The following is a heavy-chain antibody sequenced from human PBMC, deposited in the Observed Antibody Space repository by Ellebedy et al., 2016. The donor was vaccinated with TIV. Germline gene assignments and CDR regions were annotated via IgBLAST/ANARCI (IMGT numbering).Heavy chain of an antibody. V-gene: IGHV3-7*01. D-gene: IGHD3-3*01. CDR1: GYTFSDYW. CDR3: ARAGGIGVVDY. Sequence: PGGSLRLSCAASGYTFSDYWMSWVRQAPGKGLEWVANINQDGSGEYYVDSVKGRFTVSRDNAKNSLYLQMNSLSAEDTAVYHCARAGGIGVVDYWGQGTLVTVSS. J-gene: IGHJ4*02. CDR2: INQDGSGE.